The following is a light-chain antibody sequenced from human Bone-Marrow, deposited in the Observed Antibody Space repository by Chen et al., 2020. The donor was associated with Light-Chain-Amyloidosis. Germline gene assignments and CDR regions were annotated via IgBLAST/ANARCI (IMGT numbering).Light chain of an antibody. V-gene: IGLV2-11*01. CDR1: SRDFGAYPY. CDR2: DVN. CDR3: SSYAGTYTWV. J-gene: IGLJ3*02. Sequence: QSAPTQPRSVSGSLGRSVTISCTGTSRDFGAYPYVHWYQQHPGKAPKLIIYDVNTRPSGVPDRFSGSQSGSTASLTISRLQADDESDYFCSSYAGTYTWVFGGGTKLTVL.